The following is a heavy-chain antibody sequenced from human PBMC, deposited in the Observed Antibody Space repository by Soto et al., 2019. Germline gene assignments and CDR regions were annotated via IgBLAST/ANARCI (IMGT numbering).Heavy chain of an antibody. Sequence: SGPTLVHPTPTLTLTCTFSGFSLRTSGVGVGWIRQPPGKALEWLALIYWNDDKRYSPTLKSRLPITKDTSKNQVVLTMTNMDPVDTATYYCAHLPDTKVVVAATRGAYFDYWGQGTLVTVSS. D-gene: IGHD2-15*01. CDR3: AHLPDTKVVVAATRGAYFDY. CDR1: GFSLRTSGVG. J-gene: IGHJ4*02. CDR2: IYWNDDK. V-gene: IGHV2-5*01.